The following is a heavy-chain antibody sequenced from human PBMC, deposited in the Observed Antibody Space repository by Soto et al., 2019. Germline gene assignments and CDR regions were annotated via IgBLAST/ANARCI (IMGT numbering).Heavy chain of an antibody. D-gene: IGHD2-8*02. CDR2: IFSNDAK. CDR1: GFSLSNARMG. V-gene: IGHV2-26*01. CDR3: ARIRVVVYGAFDI. J-gene: IGHJ3*02. Sequence: QVTLKESGPVLGKPTETLTLTCTVSGFSLSNARMGVSWIRQPPGKALEWLAHIFSNDAKSYSTSLKSRLTISKDTSKSQGVLTMTNMDPVDTATYYCARIRVVVYGAFDIWGQGTMVTVSS.